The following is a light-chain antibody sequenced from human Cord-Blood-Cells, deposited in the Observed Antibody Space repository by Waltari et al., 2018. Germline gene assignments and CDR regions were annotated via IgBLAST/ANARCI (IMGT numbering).Light chain of an antibody. CDR1: SLRGNY. V-gene: IGLV3-19*01. CDR2: GKN. J-gene: IGLJ2*01. CDR3: NSRDSSGNHVV. Sequence: SSELTQDPAVSVALGQTVRITCQGDSLRGNYSSWYQQKPGQAPVLVIYGKNNRPSGIPDRFSGSCSGNTASLTITGAQAEDEADYYCNSRDSSGNHVVFGGGTKLTVL.